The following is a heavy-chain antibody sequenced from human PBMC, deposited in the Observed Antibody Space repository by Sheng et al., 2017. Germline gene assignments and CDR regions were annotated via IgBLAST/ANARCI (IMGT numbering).Heavy chain of an antibody. CDR3: ARLKYSSSWYYFDY. Sequence: QVQLQESGPGLVKPSQTLSLTCTVSGGSISSGGYYWSWIRQHPGKGLEWIGYIYNSGSTYYNPSLKSRVIISIDTSKNQFSLKLSSVTAADTAVYYCARLKYSSSWYYFDYWGQGTLVTVSS. V-gene: IGHV4-31*03. CDR1: GGSISSGGYY. CDR2: IYNSGST. D-gene: IGHD6-13*01. J-gene: IGHJ4*02.